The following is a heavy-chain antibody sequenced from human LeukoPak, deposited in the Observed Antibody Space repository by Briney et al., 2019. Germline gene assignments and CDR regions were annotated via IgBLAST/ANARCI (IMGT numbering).Heavy chain of an antibody. V-gene: IGHV4-34*01. J-gene: IGHJ5*02. CDR2: INHSGST. CDR1: GGSFSGYY. Sequence: SETLSLTCAVYGGSFSGYYWSWIRQPPGKGLEWIGEINHSGSTTSNPSLKSRVTISVDTSKNQFSLKLSSVTAADTAVYYCARRYYSNYRGYWFDPWGQGTLVTVSS. CDR3: ARRYYSNYRGYWFDP. D-gene: IGHD4-11*01.